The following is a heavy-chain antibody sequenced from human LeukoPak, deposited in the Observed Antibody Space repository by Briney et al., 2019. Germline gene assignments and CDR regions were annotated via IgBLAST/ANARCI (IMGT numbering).Heavy chain of an antibody. D-gene: IGHD3-3*01. CDR1: GYTFTSYY. V-gene: IGHV1-46*01. CDR3: ARDPPRDYDFWSGYSGDDY. Sequence: ASVKVSCKASGYTFTSYYMHWVRQAPGQGLEWMGIINPSGGSTSYAQKFQGRVTMTRDTSTSTVYMELSSLRSEDTAVYYCARDPPRDYDFWSGYSGDDYWGQGTLVTVSS. J-gene: IGHJ4*02. CDR2: INPSGGST.